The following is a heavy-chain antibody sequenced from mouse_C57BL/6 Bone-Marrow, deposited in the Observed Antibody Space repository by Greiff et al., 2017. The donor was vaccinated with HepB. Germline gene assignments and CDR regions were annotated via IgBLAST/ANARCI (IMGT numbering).Heavy chain of an antibody. D-gene: IGHD2-1*01. V-gene: IGHV1-82*01. CDR2: IYPGDGDT. Sequence: QVQLQQSGPELVKPGASVKISCKASGYAFSSSWMNWVKQRPGKGLEWIGRIYPGDGDTNYNGKFKGKATLTADKSSSTAYMQLSSLTSEDSAVYFCASRRGGNYGFAYWGQGTLVTVSA. CDR1: GYAFSSSW. J-gene: IGHJ3*01. CDR3: ASRRGGNYGFAY.